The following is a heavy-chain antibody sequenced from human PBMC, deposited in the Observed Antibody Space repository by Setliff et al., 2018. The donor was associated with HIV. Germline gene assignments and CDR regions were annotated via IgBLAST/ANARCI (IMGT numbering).Heavy chain of an antibody. V-gene: IGHV1-2*04. CDR1: GYTFTSYY. D-gene: IGHD3-22*01. J-gene: IGHJ4*02. Sequence: RASVKVSCKASGYTFTSYYMHWVRQAPGQGLEWMGIINPKSDGTNYAQKFQGWITMTRDTSISTAYMELSRLRSDDTAVYYCARGMDYYDTSGYYQYYFDYWGQGTLVTVSS. CDR2: INPKSDGT. CDR3: ARGMDYYDTSGYYQYYFDY.